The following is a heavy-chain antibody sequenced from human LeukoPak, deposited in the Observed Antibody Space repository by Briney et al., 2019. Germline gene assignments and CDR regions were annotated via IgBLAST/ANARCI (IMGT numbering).Heavy chain of an antibody. CDR3: ARYSSGWPNDAFDI. CDR2: ISGSGGST. Sequence: PGGSLRLSCAASGFTFSSYNLNWVRQAPGKGLEWVSAISGSGGSTYYADSVKGRFTISRDNSKNTLYLQMNSLRAEDTAVYYCARYSSGWPNDAFDIWGQGTMVTVSS. J-gene: IGHJ3*02. CDR1: GFTFSSYN. V-gene: IGHV3-23*01. D-gene: IGHD6-19*01.